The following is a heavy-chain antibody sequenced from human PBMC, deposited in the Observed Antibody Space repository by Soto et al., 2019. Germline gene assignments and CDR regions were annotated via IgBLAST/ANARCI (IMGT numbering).Heavy chain of an antibody. J-gene: IGHJ4*02. CDR2: ISYDGSNK. D-gene: IGHD5-18*01. V-gene: IGHV3-30*18. Sequence: GGSLRLSCAASGFTFSSYGMHWVRQAPGKGLEWVAVISYDGSNKYYADSVKGRFTISRDNSKNTLYLQMNSLRAEDTAVYYCAKDGTWIQLWLRFAYWGQGTLVTISS. CDR1: GFTFSSYG. CDR3: AKDGTWIQLWLRFAY.